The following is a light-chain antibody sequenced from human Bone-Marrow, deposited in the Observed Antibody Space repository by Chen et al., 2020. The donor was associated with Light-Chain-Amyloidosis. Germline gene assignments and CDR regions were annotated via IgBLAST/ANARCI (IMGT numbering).Light chain of an antibody. CDR3: FSFTTSNPHL. Sequence: QSALTQPASVSGSPGQSIAISCTGTSSDVGAYNYVSWFQQHPGKAPKLMIYDVSNRPSGVSNRFSGSKSGSTASLTISGLQADDEADYYCFSFTTSNPHLFGTGTKVTVL. J-gene: IGLJ1*01. CDR1: SSDVGAYNY. CDR2: DVS. V-gene: IGLV2-14*01.